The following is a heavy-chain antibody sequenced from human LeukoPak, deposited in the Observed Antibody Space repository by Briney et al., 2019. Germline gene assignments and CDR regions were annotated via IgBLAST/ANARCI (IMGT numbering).Heavy chain of an antibody. V-gene: IGHV3-30*02. CDR2: ILYDGTNK. CDR1: GFTVSTYY. D-gene: IGHD4-23*01. CDR3: TKDLRYYYADNHSEMDEHDY. J-gene: IGHJ4*02. Sequence: GGSLRLSCAVSGFTVSTYYMSWVRQAPGQGLEWVAFILYDGTNKYYADSVKGRFTISRDNSKNTLSLQMNGLRVEDTALYYCTKDLRYYYADNHSEMDEHDYWGQGTLVTVSS.